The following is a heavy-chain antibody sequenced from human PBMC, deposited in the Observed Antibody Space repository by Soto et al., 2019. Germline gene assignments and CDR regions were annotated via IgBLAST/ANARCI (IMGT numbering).Heavy chain of an antibody. CDR2: IKSKTDGGTT. D-gene: IGHD3-10*01. V-gene: IGHV3-15*07. CDR1: GFNFSNAW. CDR3: SRMVRAAYFDY. J-gene: IGHJ4*02. Sequence: GGSLRLSCAASGFNFSNAWMNWVRQAPGKGLEWVGRIKSKTDGGTTDYAAPVKGRFTISRDDSKNTLYLQMNSLKTEDTAVYYCSRMVRAAYFDYWGQGTLVTVSS.